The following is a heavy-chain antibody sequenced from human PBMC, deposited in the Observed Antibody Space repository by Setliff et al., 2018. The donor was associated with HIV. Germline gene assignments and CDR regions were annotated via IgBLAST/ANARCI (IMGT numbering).Heavy chain of an antibody. CDR2: ISAYNGNT. V-gene: IGHV1-18*01. CDR1: GYTFTSYG. Sequence: ASVKVSCKASGYTFTSYGISWVRQAPGQGLEWMGWISAYNGNTKYSQKFQDRVTITRDTSANTGYMELSGLRSEDTAVYYCARDRVPKRGYTYREPDFDSWGQGTLVTVSS. D-gene: IGHD5-12*01. J-gene: IGHJ5*01. CDR3: ARDRVPKRGYTYREPDFDS.